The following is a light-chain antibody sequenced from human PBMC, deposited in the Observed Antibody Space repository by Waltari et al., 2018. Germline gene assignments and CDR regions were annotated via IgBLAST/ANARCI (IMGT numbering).Light chain of an antibody. Sequence: SALPQPPSVFGSPGQSITLYCTGSSSYVGRYEYVSWYQQHPGKAPKLIIYDVAKRPSGVSNRFSGSTSGYTASLTISGLQSEDEADYYCCSYTTTDTYVFGSGTKVTVL. J-gene: IGLJ1*01. CDR1: SSYVGRYEY. V-gene: IGLV2-14*03. CDR2: DVA. CDR3: CSYTTTDTYV.